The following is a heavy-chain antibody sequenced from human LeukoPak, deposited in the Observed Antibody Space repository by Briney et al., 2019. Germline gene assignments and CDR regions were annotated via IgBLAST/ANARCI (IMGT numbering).Heavy chain of an antibody. J-gene: IGHJ4*02. CDR2: IYGDGQS. Sequence: GGSLRLSCAASGFTFSNSFMSWVRQAPGKGLEWVSVIYGDGQSYCDDSVKGRFTISRDNSKNTLSLQMNSLRAEDTAVYYCARGATPRLRFFDWFAAPDYWGQGTLATVSS. CDR1: GFTFSNSF. D-gene: IGHD3-3*01. V-gene: IGHV3-53*01. CDR3: ARGATPRLRFFDWFAAPDY.